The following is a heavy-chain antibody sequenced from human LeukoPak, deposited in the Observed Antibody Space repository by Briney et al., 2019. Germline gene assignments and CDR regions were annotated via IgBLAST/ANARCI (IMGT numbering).Heavy chain of an antibody. CDR3: AREGSAADDSAY. Sequence: GGSLRLSCAASGFTFSTYSMNWVRQAPGKGLEGVSYISTSSGTMYYADSVKGRFTISRDNAQNSLDLQTNSLTAEDTAVYYCAREGSAADDSAYWSQATLVTVSS. D-gene: IGHD2-2*01. CDR1: GFTFSTYS. CDR2: ISTSSGTM. J-gene: IGHJ4*02. V-gene: IGHV3-48*04.